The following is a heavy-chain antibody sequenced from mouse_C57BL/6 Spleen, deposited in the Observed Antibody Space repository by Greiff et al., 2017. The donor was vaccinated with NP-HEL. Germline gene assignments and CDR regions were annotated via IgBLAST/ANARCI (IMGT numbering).Heavy chain of an antibody. V-gene: IGHV5-15*01. CDR3: ARGPDWYFDV. Sequence: EVQLQESGGGLVQPGGSLKLSCAASGFTFSDYGMAWVRQAPRKGPEWVAFISNLAYSIYYADTVTGRFTISRENAKNTLYLEMSSLRSEDTAMYYCARGPDWYFDVWGTGTTVTVSS. CDR1: GFTFSDYG. CDR2: ISNLAYSI. J-gene: IGHJ1*03.